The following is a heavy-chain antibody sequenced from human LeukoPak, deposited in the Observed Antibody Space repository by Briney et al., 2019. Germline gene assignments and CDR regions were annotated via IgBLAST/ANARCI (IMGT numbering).Heavy chain of an antibody. V-gene: IGHV4-34*01. Sequence: PSETLSLTCAVYGGSFSGYYWSWIRQPPGKGLEWIGEINHSGSTNYNPSLKSRVTISVDTSKNQFSLKLSSVTAADTAVYYCARGLFGRGSYYYYMDVWGEGTTVTVSS. CDR1: GGSFSGYY. CDR2: INHSGST. J-gene: IGHJ6*03. CDR3: ARGLFGRGSYYYYMDV. D-gene: IGHD3-3*01.